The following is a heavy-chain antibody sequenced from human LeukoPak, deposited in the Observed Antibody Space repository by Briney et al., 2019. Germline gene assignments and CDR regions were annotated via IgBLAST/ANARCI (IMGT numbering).Heavy chain of an antibody. CDR1: GFTFSSYW. CDR3: ARGAWLSY. V-gene: IGHV3-7*01. D-gene: IGHD5-18*01. Sequence: TGGSLRLPCAASGFTFSSYWMSWVRQAPGKGLEWVANIKQDGSEEYYVDSVKGRFTISRDNAKKSVYLQMSSLRAEDTALYYCARGAWLSYWGQGTLVTVSS. CDR2: IKQDGSEE. J-gene: IGHJ4*02.